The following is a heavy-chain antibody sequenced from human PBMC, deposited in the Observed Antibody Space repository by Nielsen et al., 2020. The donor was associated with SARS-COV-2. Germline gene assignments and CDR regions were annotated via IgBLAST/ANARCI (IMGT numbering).Heavy chain of an antibody. Sequence: GESLKISCAASGFTFSSYSMNWVRQAPGKGLEWVSSISSSSSYIYYADSVKGRFTISRDNAKNSLYLQMNSLRAEDTAVYYCARGTGSGWYGDAFDIWGQGTMVTVSS. CDR2: ISSSSSYI. CDR3: ARGTGSGWYGDAFDI. D-gene: IGHD6-19*01. V-gene: IGHV3-21*01. CDR1: GFTFSSYS. J-gene: IGHJ3*02.